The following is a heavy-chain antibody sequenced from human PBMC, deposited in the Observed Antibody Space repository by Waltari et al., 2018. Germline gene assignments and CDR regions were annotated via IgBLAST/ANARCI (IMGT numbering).Heavy chain of an antibody. Sequence: EVQLVESGGGLVQPGGSLRLSCAASGFIISDYWMSWVRQAPGKGVEGVANIKRDGSEIYYVDSVKGRFTISRDNAKNSLYLQMNSLRAEDTAMYFCTSRLTGNYYRIDWGQGTLVTVS. CDR3: TSRLTGNYYRID. CDR2: IKRDGSEI. J-gene: IGHJ4*02. D-gene: IGHD1-1*01. CDR1: GFIISDYW. V-gene: IGHV3-7*01.